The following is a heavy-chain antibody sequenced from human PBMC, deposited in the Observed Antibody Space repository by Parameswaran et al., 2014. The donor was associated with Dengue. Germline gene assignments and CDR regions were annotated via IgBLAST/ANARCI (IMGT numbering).Heavy chain of an antibody. CDR3: ARAVYCTSTSCYAAAINWFDP. V-gene: IGHV1-8*01. J-gene: IGHJ5*02. Sequence: WVRQAPGQGFEWMGRMNPKSGDTGYAHKFQGRVTMTRDTSINTAYMELRGLRSDDTAVYYCARAVYCTSTSCYAAAINWFDPWGQGTLVTVSS. D-gene: IGHD2-2*01. CDR2: MNPKSGDT.